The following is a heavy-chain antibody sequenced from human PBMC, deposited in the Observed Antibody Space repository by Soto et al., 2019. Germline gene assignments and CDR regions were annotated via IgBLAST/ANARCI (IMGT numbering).Heavy chain of an antibody. Sequence: EVQLLESGGGLVQPGGSLRLSCAASGFTFSSYAMSWVRQAPGKGLEWVSGISGSGGNTYYADYVKGRFPISRDNSKNTLYLQMNSLRAEDTAVYYCAKGRYSSGWYFADYWGQGTLVTVSS. CDR3: AKGRYSSGWYFADY. D-gene: IGHD6-19*01. CDR1: GFTFSSYA. CDR2: ISGSGGNT. J-gene: IGHJ4*02. V-gene: IGHV3-23*01.